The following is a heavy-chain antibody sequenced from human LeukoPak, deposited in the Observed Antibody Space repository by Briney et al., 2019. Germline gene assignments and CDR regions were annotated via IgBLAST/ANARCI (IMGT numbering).Heavy chain of an antibody. CDR1: GYTFTSSD. J-gene: IGHJ4*02. V-gene: IGHV1-8*01. D-gene: IGHD6-13*01. CDR3: ARGRPGLASAGTYDF. Sequence: GASVTVSCKASGYTFTSSDINWVRQAPGQGLEGMGWTNPNSGKTGYARKFQGRVTMTKNTSISTAYMEVSSLGYDDTAIYYCARGRPGLASAGTYDFWGQGTLITVSS. CDR2: TNPNSGKT.